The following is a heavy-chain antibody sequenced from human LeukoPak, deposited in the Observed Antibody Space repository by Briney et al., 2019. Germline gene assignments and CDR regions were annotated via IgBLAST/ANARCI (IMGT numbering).Heavy chain of an antibody. J-gene: IGHJ4*02. CDR3: ARGSWDF. CDR2: IDSGGSYI. CDR1: TFTFGSYT. Sequence: GGSLRLSCAASTFTFGSYTMNWVRQAPGKGLEWVSSIDSGGSYIYFADSVKGRFTISRDNAKKSVYLQLNSLRAEDTAVYYCARGSWDFWGQGTLVTVSS. V-gene: IGHV3-21*01. D-gene: IGHD3-10*01.